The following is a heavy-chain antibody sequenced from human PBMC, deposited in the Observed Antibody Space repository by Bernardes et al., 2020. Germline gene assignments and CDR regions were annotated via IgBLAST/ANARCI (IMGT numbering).Heavy chain of an antibody. D-gene: IGHD6-6*01. V-gene: IGHV3-30*18. Sequence: GGSLRLSRAASGFTFSSYGMHWVRQAPGKGLEWVAVISYDGSNKYYADSVKGRFTISRDNSKNTLYLQMNSLRAEDTAVYYCAKDFFPRIAATYYYGMDVWGQGTTVTVSS. J-gene: IGHJ6*02. CDR3: AKDFFPRIAATYYYGMDV. CDR2: ISYDGSNK. CDR1: GFTFSSYG.